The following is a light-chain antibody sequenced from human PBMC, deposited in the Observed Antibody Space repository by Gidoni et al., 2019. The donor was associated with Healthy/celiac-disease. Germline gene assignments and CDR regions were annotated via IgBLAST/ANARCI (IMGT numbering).Light chain of an antibody. V-gene: IGLV3-1*01. CDR2: QDS. Sequence: SYERTQPPSVSVSPGQTASITCSGDKLGDKYACWYQQKPGQSPVLVIYQDSKRPSGIPDRFSGSNSGNTATLTISGTQAMDEADYYCQAWDSSTGVFGGGTKLTVL. CDR3: QAWDSSTGV. CDR1: KLGDKY. J-gene: IGLJ2*01.